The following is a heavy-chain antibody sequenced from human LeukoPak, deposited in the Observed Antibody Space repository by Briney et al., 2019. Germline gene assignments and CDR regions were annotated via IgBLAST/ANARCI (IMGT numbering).Heavy chain of an antibody. D-gene: IGHD3-10*01. CDR2: IYYSGST. CDR1: GGSISSSSYY. J-gene: IGHJ6*02. V-gene: IGHV4-61*01. Sequence: SETLSLTCTVSGGSISSSSYYWGWIRQPPGKGLEWIGYIYYSGSTNYNPSLKSRVTISVDTSKNQFSLKLSSVTAADTAVYYCARDYYGSGRLMDVWGQGTTVTVSS. CDR3: ARDYYGSGRLMDV.